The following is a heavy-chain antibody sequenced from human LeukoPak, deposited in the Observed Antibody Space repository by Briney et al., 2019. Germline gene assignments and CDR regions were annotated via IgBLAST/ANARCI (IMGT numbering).Heavy chain of an antibody. CDR1: GFTFSSYA. Sequence: PGGSLRLSCAASGFTFSSYAMSWVRQAPGKGLEWVSAISGSCGSTYYADSVKGRFTISRDNSKNTLYLQMNSLRAEDTAVYYCAKGDYYDSSGYYGFDYWGQGTLVTVSS. V-gene: IGHV3-23*01. CDR2: ISGSCGST. J-gene: IGHJ4*02. D-gene: IGHD3-22*01. CDR3: AKGDYYDSSGYYGFDY.